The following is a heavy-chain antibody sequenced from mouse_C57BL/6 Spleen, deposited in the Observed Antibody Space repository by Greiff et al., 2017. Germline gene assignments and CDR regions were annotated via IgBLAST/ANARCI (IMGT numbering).Heavy chain of an antibody. CDR1: GYTFTSYW. CDR2: INPYNGGT. J-gene: IGHJ2*01. D-gene: IGHD2-4*01. V-gene: IGHV1-19*01. Sequence: EVQLQQPGAELVKPGASVKMSCKASGYTFTSYWITWVKQSHGKSLEWIGVINPYNGGTSYNQKFKGKATLTVDKSSSTAYMELNSLTSEDSAVYYCARSGYDYDGGFDYWGQGTTLTVSS. CDR3: ARSGYDYDGGFDY.